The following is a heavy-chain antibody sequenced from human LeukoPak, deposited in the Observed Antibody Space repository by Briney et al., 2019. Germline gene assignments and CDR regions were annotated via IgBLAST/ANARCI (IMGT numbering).Heavy chain of an antibody. CDR3: ARLFADNYYDSSGYGGNWFDP. CDR2: MYYNGRT. J-gene: IGHJ5*02. Sequence: SETLSLTCSVSGGSISSSSYYCAWIRQPPGKGLEWVGSMYYNGRTYYNQSLKSRITMSEDVSRNQFSLTLRSVTAADTAVYYCARLFADNYYDSSGYGGNWFDPWGQGTLVTVSS. D-gene: IGHD3-22*01. CDR1: GGSISSSSYY. V-gene: IGHV4-39*01.